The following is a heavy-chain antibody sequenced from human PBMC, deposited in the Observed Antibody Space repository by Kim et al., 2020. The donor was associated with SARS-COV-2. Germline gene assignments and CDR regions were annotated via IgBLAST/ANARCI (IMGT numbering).Heavy chain of an antibody. CDR3: AKDVLLWFGDLFGYFQH. D-gene: IGHD3-10*01. CDR1: GFTFDDYA. CDR2: ISGDGGST. J-gene: IGHJ1*01. Sequence: GGSLRLSCAASGFTFDDYAMHWVCQAPGKGLEWVSLISGDGGSTYYADSVKGRFTISRDNSKNSLYLQMNSLRTEDTALYYCAKDVLLWFGDLFGYFQHWGQGTLVTVSS. V-gene: IGHV3-43*02.